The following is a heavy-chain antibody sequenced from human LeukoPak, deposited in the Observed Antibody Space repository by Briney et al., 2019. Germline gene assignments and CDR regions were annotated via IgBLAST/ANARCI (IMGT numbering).Heavy chain of an antibody. CDR3: AIKGLLQPNGNAFDI. V-gene: IGHV3-23*01. CDR1: GFTVSSNY. Sequence: PGGSLILSCAACGFTVSSNYMSGGRHAAGEGVEWGLATSGSGGSRYSAESVKGRVTISRDNSKNTLYLQMNSRSAEVTAVYYCAIKGLLQPNGNAFDIWGQRTMVTVSS. CDR2: TSGSGGSR. D-gene: IGHD3-22*01. J-gene: IGHJ3*02.